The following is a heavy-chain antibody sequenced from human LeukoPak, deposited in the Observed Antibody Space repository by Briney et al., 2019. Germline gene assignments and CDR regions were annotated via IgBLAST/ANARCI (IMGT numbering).Heavy chain of an antibody. CDR2: ISGSGGST. Sequence: GGSLRLSCAASGFSANNNYMNWVRQAPGKGLEWVSAISGSGGSTYYADSVKGRFTISRDNSKNTLYLQMNSLRAEDTAVYYCAKPAKTDYADYWGQGTLVTVSS. CDR3: AKPAKTDYADY. J-gene: IGHJ4*02. CDR1: GFSANNNY. V-gene: IGHV3-23*01. D-gene: IGHD1-14*01.